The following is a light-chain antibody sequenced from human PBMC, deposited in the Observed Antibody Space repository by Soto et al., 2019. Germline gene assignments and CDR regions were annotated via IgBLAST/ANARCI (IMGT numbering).Light chain of an antibody. J-gene: IGKJ4*01. Sequence: IQVTQSPSSLSASLGDRVTINCRANQAIVVYLAWFQQQPGKVPKLLIYAASALQSGVPSRFSGSGSGTDFTLTISSLQPEDIATYYCQKYNSAPLPFGGGTKV. CDR1: QAIVVY. CDR2: AAS. CDR3: QKYNSAPLP. V-gene: IGKV1-27*01.